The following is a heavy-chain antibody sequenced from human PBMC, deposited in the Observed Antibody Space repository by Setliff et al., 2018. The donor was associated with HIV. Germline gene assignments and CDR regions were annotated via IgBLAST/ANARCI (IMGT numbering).Heavy chain of an antibody. CDR3: ARETQTNSGSYLA. Sequence: ASVKVSCKTSGYTFVNYYVNWVRQAPGQGLEWIGIMNCMNGDTSYAQSLKGRVTVTRDTSTSTVYMDLSSLRPEDTAIYYCARETQTNSGSYLAWGQGTLVTVSS. D-gene: IGHD3-10*01. V-gene: IGHV1-46*01. CDR2: MNCMNGDT. J-gene: IGHJ4*02. CDR1: GYTFVNYY.